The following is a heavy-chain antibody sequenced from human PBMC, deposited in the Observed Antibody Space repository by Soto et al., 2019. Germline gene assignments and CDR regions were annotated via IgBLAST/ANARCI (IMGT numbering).Heavy chain of an antibody. D-gene: IGHD2-2*01. J-gene: IGHJ3*02. Sequence: ASVKVSCKASGYTFTSYYMHWVRQAPGQGLEWMGIINPSGGSTSYAQKFQGRVTMTRDTSTSTVYMELSSLRSEDTAVYYCAKNIVVVPAASVAFDIWGQGTMVTVSS. V-gene: IGHV1-46*03. CDR1: GYTFTSYY. CDR2: INPSGGST. CDR3: AKNIVVVPAASVAFDI.